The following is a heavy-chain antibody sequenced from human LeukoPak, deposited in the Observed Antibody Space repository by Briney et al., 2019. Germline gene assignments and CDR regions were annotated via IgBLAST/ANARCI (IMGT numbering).Heavy chain of an antibody. CDR3: ATYRQVLLPFES. CDR1: GFTFSTFA. D-gene: IGHD2-8*02. V-gene: IGHV3-23*01. Sequence: GGSLRLSCAASGFTFSTFAMIWVRQPPGKGLEWVSSIFPSGGEIHYADSVRGRFTISRDNSKSTLSLQMNSLRAEDTAIYYCATYRQVLLPFESWGQGTLATVSS. CDR2: IFPSGGEI. J-gene: IGHJ4*02.